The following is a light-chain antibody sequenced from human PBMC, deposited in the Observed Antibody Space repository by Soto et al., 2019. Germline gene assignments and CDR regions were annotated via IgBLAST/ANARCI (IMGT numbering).Light chain of an antibody. J-gene: IGLJ2*01. V-gene: IGLV1-44*01. CDR1: SSNIGSNT. Sequence: QSLLTQPPSASGTPGQRVTISCSGSSSNIGSNTVNWYQQLPGTAPKLLIYSNNQRPSGVPDRFSGSKSGTSASLAISGLQSEDEADYYCAAWDDSLNGPGVVFGGGTQLTVL. CDR2: SNN. CDR3: AAWDDSLNGPGVV.